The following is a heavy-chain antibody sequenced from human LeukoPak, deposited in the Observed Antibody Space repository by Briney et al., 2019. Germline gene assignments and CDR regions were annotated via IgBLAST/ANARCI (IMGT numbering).Heavy chain of an antibody. J-gene: IGHJ3*01. CDR3: ARPGRRFVLAFDV. CDR2: IHPSDSDT. V-gene: IGHV5-51*01. D-gene: IGHD3-10*01. CDR1: GYSFTSYW. Sequence: GESLKISCKGFGYSFTSYWIAWVRQMPGKGPEWMGFIHPSDSDTRYNPCFQGQVTISVDKSISTAYLQWSTLKASDTAMYYCARPGRRFVLAFDVWGQGTMVIVSS.